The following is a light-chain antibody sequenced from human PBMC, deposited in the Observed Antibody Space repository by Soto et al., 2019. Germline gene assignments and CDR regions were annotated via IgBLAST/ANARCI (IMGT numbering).Light chain of an antibody. V-gene: IGKV3-20*01. CDR2: CAS. CDR1: QSFNSIY. CDR3: HQYDSWT. Sequence: DIVLTQSPGTLSLSPGERATLSCRASQSFNSIYLAWYQQKPGQAHRLLIYCASSRATGIPDGFSGSGSGTDFTLTISRLEPEDFAVYYCHQYDSWTFGQGTKVEIK. J-gene: IGKJ1*01.